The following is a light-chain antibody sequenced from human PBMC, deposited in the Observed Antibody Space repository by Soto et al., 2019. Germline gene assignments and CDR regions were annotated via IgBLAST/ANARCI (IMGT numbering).Light chain of an antibody. Sequence: EIVLTQSPGTLYLSPGERATLSCRASQSVDSTFLAWYQQKRGQAPRLLIYGASSRATGIPDRFSGSGSGTDFTLTISRLETEDFAVYYCHQYAGSPNTFGQGTRLEIK. CDR3: HQYAGSPNT. V-gene: IGKV3-20*01. CDR2: GAS. J-gene: IGKJ5*01. CDR1: QSVDSTF.